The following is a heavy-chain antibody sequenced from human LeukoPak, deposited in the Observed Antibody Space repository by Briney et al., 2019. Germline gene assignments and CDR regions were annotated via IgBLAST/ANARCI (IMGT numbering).Heavy chain of an antibody. CDR2: IYHDGST. CDR3: AREMYYYHSASEEYYYYMGV. D-gene: IGHD3-10*01. Sequence: SETLSLTCTVSGYSISSGYYWGWIRQPPGKGLEWIGNIYHDGSTYYSPSLKSRITITVDTSQSQFSLKLSSVTAADTAVYYCAREMYYYHSASEEYYYYMGVWGKGTTVTVSS. J-gene: IGHJ6*03. CDR1: GYSISSGYY. V-gene: IGHV4-38-2*02.